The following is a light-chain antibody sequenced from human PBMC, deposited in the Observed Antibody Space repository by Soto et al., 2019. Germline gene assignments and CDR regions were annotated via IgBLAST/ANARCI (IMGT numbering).Light chain of an antibody. CDR1: SSDVGGYNY. CDR3: SSYAGTNVV. V-gene: IGLV2-8*01. J-gene: IGLJ2*01. Sequence: QSALTQPPSASGSPGQSVTISCTGTSSDVGGYNYVSWYQNHPGKAPKLMIYEVSKRPSGVPDRFSGSKSGNTASLTVSGLQAEDEADYCCSSYAGTNVVFGGGTKLTVL. CDR2: EVS.